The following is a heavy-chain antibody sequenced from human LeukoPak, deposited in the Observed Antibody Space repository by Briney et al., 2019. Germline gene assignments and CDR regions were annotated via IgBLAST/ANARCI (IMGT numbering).Heavy chain of an antibody. CDR3: AKGSYYDISGYSEFDY. CDR1: GFTLSNHA. V-gene: IGHV3-23*01. Sequence: PGGSLRLSCAASGFTLSNHAMIWVRQAPGKELEWVSSISGSGAMTYYADSVKGRFTISRDNAMDTLYLHMNSLRADDTAVYYCAKGSYYDISGYSEFDYWGQGTLVTVSS. CDR2: ISGSGAMT. J-gene: IGHJ4*02. D-gene: IGHD3-22*01.